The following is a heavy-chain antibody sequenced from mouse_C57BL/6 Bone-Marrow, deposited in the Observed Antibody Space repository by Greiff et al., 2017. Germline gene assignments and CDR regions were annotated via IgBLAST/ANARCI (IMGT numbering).Heavy chain of an antibody. CDR1: GFNIKDYY. CDR2: IDPGDGET. V-gene: IGHV14-2*01. CDR3: ARDNGSSPFFAY. D-gene: IGHD1-1*01. Sequence: EVQLQQSGAELVKPGASVKLSCTASGFNIKDYYMHWVKQRTEQGLEWIGRIDPGDGETKYAPKFQGKATMTAATSSNTAYLQLSSLTSADTAVYYCARDNGSSPFFAYWGQGTLVTVSA. J-gene: IGHJ3*01.